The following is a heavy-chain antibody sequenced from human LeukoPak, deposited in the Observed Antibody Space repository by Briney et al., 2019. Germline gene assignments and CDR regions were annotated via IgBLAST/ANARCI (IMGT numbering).Heavy chain of an antibody. D-gene: IGHD3-3*01. CDR3: ARGPEDDFWSGYSSYYFDY. CDR2: IYSGGST. J-gene: IGHJ4*02. Sequence: GGSLRLSCAASGFTVNNNYMSWVRQAPGKGLEWVSGIYSGGSTYYADSVKGRFTISRDNSKNTLYLQMNSLRAEDTAVYYCARGPEDDFWSGYSSYYFDYWGQGTLVTVSS. CDR1: GFTVNNNY. V-gene: IGHV3-53*01.